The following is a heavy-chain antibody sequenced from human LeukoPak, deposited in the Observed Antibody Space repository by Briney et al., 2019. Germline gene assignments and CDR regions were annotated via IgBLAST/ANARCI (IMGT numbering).Heavy chain of an antibody. Sequence: GASVKVSCKASGYTFTSYGISWVRQAPGQGLEWMGWINPNSGGPNYAQKFQGRVTMTRDTSISTAYMELSRLRSDDTAVYYCARSIVGATCRSCYFDYWGQGTLVTVSS. CDR1: GYTFTSYG. D-gene: IGHD1-26*01. CDR3: ARSIVGATCRSCYFDY. CDR2: INPNSGGP. J-gene: IGHJ4*02. V-gene: IGHV1-2*02.